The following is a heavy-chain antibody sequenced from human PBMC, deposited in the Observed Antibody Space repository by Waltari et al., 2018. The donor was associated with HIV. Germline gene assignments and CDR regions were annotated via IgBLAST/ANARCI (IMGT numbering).Heavy chain of an antibody. V-gene: IGHV4-59*07. CDR3: ARQLDDYYYGMDV. J-gene: IGHJ6*02. CDR1: GWSISIDY. CDR2: IHYSGST. Sequence: QVQLQESGPGLVNPSDTLSLTCTFSGWSISIDYWSWIPQPPGKGLEWIGYIHYSGSTNSDPSLKSRVTISVDTAKNQCSLKLSSVTAADTAVYYCARQLDDYYYGMDVWGQGTTVNVSS. D-gene: IGHD6-13*01.